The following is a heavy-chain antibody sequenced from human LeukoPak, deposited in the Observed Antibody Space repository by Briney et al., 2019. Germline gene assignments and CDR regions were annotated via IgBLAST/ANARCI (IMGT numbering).Heavy chain of an antibody. J-gene: IGHJ4*02. D-gene: IGHD6-19*01. CDR2: IHHSGST. Sequence: SGTLSLTCAVSGGSINSNNWWSWIRRAPGKGLEWIGEIHHSGSTNYNPSLKSRVSISVGKSKKQFSLKVSSVTAADTAMYYCARVIGSGFYYFDYWGQGTLVTVSS. CDR1: GGSINSNNW. V-gene: IGHV4-4*02. CDR3: ARVIGSGFYYFDY.